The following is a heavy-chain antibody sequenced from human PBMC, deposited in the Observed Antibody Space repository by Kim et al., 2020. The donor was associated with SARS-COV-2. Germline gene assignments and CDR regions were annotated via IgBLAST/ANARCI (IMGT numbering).Heavy chain of an antibody. CDR1: GGSFSSSSYY. CDR2: IYYSGST. Sequence: SETLSLTCTVSGGSFSSSSYYWGWIRQPPGKGLEWIGSIYYSGSTYYNPSLKSRVTISVDTSKNQVSLKLSSVTAADTAVYYCARVGIKRITIFGVVDPSNWFDPWGQGTLVTGSS. D-gene: IGHD3-3*01. V-gene: IGHV4-39*01. CDR3: ARVGIKRITIFGVVDPSNWFDP. J-gene: IGHJ5*02.